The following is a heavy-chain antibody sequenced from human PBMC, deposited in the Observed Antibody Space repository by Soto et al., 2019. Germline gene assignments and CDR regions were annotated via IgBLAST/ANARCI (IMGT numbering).Heavy chain of an antibody. Sequence: EVQLLESGGGLVQPGGSLRLSCAASGFTFSSYAMSWVRQAPGKGLEWVSAISGSGGSTYYADSVKGRFTISRDNSKNTLYLQMNSLRAGDTAVYYCAAALYIVGYYFDLWGQGTLVTVFS. CDR2: ISGSGGST. D-gene: IGHD2-15*01. CDR3: AAALYIVGYYFDL. V-gene: IGHV3-23*01. CDR1: GFTFSSYA. J-gene: IGHJ4*02.